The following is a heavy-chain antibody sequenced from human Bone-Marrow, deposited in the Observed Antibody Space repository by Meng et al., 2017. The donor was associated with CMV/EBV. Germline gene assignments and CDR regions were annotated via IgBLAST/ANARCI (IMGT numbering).Heavy chain of an antibody. CDR3: ARDLYYGSGLDY. CDR1: GGSISSYY. CDR2: IYYSGST. V-gene: IGHV4-59*01. D-gene: IGHD3-10*01. J-gene: IGHJ4*02. Sequence: GSLRLSCTVSGGSISSYYWSWIRQPPGKGLEWIGYIYYSGSTNYNPSLKSRVTISVDTSKNQFSLKLSSVTAADTAVYFCARDLYYGSGLDYWGRGTLVTVSS.